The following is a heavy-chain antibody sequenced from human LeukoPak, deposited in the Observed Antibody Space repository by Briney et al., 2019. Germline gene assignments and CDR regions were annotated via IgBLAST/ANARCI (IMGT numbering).Heavy chain of an antibody. D-gene: IGHD6-19*01. J-gene: IGHJ4*02. CDR1: GGSFSGYY. CDR2: INHSGST. Sequence: SETLSLTCAVYGGSFSGYYWSWIRQPPGKGLEWIGEINHSGSTNYNPSLKSRVTISVDTSKNQFSLKLSSVTAVDTAVYYCARGSSSGWYEFYYFDYWGQGTLVTVSS. CDR3: ARGSSSGWYEFYYFDY. V-gene: IGHV4-34*01.